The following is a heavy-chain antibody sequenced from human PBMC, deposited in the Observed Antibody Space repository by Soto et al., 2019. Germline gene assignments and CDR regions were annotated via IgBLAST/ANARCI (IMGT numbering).Heavy chain of an antibody. J-gene: IGHJ6*02. CDR1: GYTFTSYA. CDR2: INAGNGNT. CDR3: AREGQWLVDYCYYYGMDV. V-gene: IGHV1-3*01. D-gene: IGHD6-19*01. Sequence: ASVKVSCKASGYTFTSYAMHWVRQAPGQRLEWMGWINAGNGNTKYSQKFQGRVTITRDTSASTAYMELSSLRSEDTAVYYCAREGQWLVDYCYYYGMDVWGQGTTVTVSS.